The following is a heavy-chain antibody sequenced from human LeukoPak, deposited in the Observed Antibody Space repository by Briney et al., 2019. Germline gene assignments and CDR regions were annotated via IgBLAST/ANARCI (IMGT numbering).Heavy chain of an antibody. CDR1: GYTFISYG. V-gene: IGHV1-18*01. D-gene: IGHD3-10*01. CDR2: ISAYNGNT. J-gene: IGHJ4*02. CDR3: ARALLWFGDPTVDY. Sequence: GASVKVSCKASGYTFISYGISWVRQAPGQGLEWMGWISAYNGNTNYAQKLQGRATMTTDTSTSTAYMELRSLRSDDTAVYYCARALLWFGDPTVDYWGQGTLVTVSS.